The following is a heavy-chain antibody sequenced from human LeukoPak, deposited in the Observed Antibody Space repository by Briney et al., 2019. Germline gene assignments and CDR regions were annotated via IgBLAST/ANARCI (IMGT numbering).Heavy chain of an antibody. CDR3: ARHTYYYYGMDV. Sequence: SETLSLTCTVSGGSISSYYWSWIRQPPGKGLEWIGYIYYSGSTNYNPSLKSRVTISVDTSKNQFSLKLSTVTAADTAVYYCARHTYYYYGMDVWGQGTTVTVSS. V-gene: IGHV4-59*08. CDR2: IYYSGST. J-gene: IGHJ6*02. CDR1: GGSISSYY.